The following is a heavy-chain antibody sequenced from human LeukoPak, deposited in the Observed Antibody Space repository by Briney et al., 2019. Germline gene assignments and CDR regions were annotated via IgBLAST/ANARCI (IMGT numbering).Heavy chain of an antibody. CDR1: GGTFSSYA. J-gene: IGHJ3*02. CDR2: IIPILGIA. V-gene: IGHV1-69*04. D-gene: IGHD3-22*01. Sequence: ASVTVSCKASGGTFSSYAISWVRQAPGQGLEWMGRIIPILGIANYAQKFQGRVTITADKSTSTAYMELSSLRSEDTAVYYCARLAYDSSGYYAFDIWGQGTMVTVSS. CDR3: ARLAYDSSGYYAFDI.